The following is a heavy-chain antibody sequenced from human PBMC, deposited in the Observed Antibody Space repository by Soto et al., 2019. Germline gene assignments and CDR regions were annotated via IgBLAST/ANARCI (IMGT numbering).Heavy chain of an antibody. Sequence: QVQLVESGGGVVQPGRSLRLSCAASGFTFSSYGMHWVRQAPGKGLEWVAVISYDGSNTYYADSVKGRFTISRDNSKNTLYLQMNSLRAEDTAVYYCAKDDYGMDVWGQGTTVTVSS. CDR1: GFTFSSYG. J-gene: IGHJ6*02. V-gene: IGHV3-30*18. CDR3: AKDDYGMDV. CDR2: ISYDGSNT.